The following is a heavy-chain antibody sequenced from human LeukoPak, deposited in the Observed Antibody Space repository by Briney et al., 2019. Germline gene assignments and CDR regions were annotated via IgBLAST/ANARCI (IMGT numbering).Heavy chain of an antibody. CDR1: GGSINTANYY. J-gene: IGHJ6*03. CDR3: ARQRADYYYYYVDV. CDR2: IYYSETT. V-gene: IGHV4-39*01. Sequence: PSETLSLTCTVSGGSINTANYYWGWLRQPPGKGLEWIGSIYYSETTYDNPSLKSRVTISIETSKDQFSLRLSSVTASDTAVYYCARQRADYYYYYVDVWGEGTTVAVS.